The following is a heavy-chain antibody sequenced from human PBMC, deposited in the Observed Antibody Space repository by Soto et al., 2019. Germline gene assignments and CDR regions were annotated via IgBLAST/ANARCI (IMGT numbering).Heavy chain of an antibody. CDR1: GYTFTSYA. CDR2: INAGNGNT. CDR3: ARGIQLWLLGAFDI. J-gene: IGHJ3*02. V-gene: IGHV1-3*01. D-gene: IGHD5-18*01. Sequence: ASVKASCKASGYTFTSYAMHWVRQAPGQRLEWMGWINAGNGNTKYSQKFQGRVTITRDTSASTAYMELSSLRSEDTAVYYCARGIQLWLLGAFDIWGQGTMVTVSS.